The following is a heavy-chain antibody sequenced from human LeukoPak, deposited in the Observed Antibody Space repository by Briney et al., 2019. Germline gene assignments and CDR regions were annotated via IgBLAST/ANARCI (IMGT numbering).Heavy chain of an antibody. J-gene: IGHJ4*02. D-gene: IGHD4-11*01. V-gene: IGHV3-48*01. CDR3: ARVWQDYSNTDY. CDR1: GFTFSSYH. CDR2: ISASSDLI. Sequence: GGSLRLSCAASGFTFSSYHMNWIRQAPGKGLEWISYISASSDLIYHADSVKGRFAISRDNAQRSLYLQMNSLTAEDTAVYYCARVWQDYSNTDYWGQGTLVTVSS.